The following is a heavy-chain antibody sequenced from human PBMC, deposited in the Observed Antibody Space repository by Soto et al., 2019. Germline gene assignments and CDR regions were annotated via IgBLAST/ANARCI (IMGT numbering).Heavy chain of an antibody. Sequence: GASVKVSCXASGYTFTVYAIHWVRQAPGQRLEWMGWINAGNGHTKYSQKLQGRVTMTTDTSTSTAYMELRSLRSDDTAVYYCARDRYDSSGYATDYWGQGTLVTVSS. V-gene: IGHV1-3*01. CDR2: INAGNGHT. J-gene: IGHJ4*02. CDR3: ARDRYDSSGYATDY. D-gene: IGHD3-22*01. CDR1: GYTFTVYA.